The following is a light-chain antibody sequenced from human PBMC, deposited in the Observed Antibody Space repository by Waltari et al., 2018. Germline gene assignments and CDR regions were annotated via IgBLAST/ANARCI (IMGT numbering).Light chain of an antibody. CDR2: GAS. CDR1: QSVSRS. Sequence: IVLTQSPGTLSLSPGERATISCRASQSVSRSLAWYQQKPGQAPKLRSYGASTRATGIPDRFTGSGSGTDFSLTISSLEPEDFAIYFCQHYVRLPATFVQGTKVEIK. CDR3: QHYVRLPAT. V-gene: IGKV3-20*01. J-gene: IGKJ1*01.